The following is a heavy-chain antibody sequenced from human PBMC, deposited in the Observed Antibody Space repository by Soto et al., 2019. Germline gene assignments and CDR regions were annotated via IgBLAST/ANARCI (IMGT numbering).Heavy chain of an antibody. CDR2: IHHSGST. V-gene: IGHV4-4*02. D-gene: IGHD3-22*01. Sequence: QVQLQESGPGLVKPSGTLSLTCAVSGASISSSSWWSWVRQSPEKGLEWIGEIHHSGSTNYKPSLESRDTISVDKSKNQFSLKLSSVTAADTAVYYCASTYYSDSSGYYSWGDWGQGTPVTVSS. J-gene: IGHJ4*02. CDR3: ASTYYSDSSGYYSWGD. CDR1: GASISSSSW.